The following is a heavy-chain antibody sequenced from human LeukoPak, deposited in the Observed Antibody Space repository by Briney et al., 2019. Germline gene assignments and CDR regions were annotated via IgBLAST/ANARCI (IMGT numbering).Heavy chain of an antibody. Sequence: GGSLRLSCAASGFTFNDFAMTGVRQAPGKGLEWVSAIADAGTYYADSVKGRFIISRDNSKNMLYLQLKRLRADDTAMYYCARNLGPFDVRGHGTMVTVSS. D-gene: IGHD3-16*01. CDR1: GFTFNDFA. V-gene: IGHV3-23*01. J-gene: IGHJ3*01. CDR3: ARNLGPFDV. CDR2: IADAGT.